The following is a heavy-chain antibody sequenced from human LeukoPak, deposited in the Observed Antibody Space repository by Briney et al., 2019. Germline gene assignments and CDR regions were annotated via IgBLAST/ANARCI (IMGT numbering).Heavy chain of an antibody. CDR2: IYSGGST. Sequence: PGGSLRLSCAASGFTVSSNYMSWVRQAPGKGLEWVSVIYSGGSTYYADSVKGRFTISRDNSKNTLYLQRNSLRAEDTAVYYCAKSSGWQYSDAFDIWGQGTMVTVSS. D-gene: IGHD6-19*01. J-gene: IGHJ3*02. CDR1: GFTVSSNY. V-gene: IGHV3-53*01. CDR3: AKSSGWQYSDAFDI.